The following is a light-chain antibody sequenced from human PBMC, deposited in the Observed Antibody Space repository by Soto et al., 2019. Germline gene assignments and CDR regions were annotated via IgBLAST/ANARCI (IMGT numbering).Light chain of an antibody. V-gene: IGLV4-69*01. CDR2: LDSDGSH. Sequence: QSVLTQSPSASASLGASVKLTCTLSSGHSNYAIAWHQQQPEKGPRYLMKLDSDGSHSKGDVIPDRFSGSSSGAERYLTISSLQSEDEADYYCQTWGTGTWVFGGGTKLTVL. J-gene: IGLJ3*02. CDR1: SGHSNYA. CDR3: QTWGTGTWV.